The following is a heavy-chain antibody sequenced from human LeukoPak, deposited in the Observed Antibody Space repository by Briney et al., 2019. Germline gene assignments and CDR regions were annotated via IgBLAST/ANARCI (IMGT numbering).Heavy chain of an antibody. D-gene: IGHD5-24*01. CDR2: ISGSGGST. J-gene: IGHJ4*02. CDR1: GFTFSSYA. CDR3: ARHGDNSYSFDH. Sequence: PGGSLRLSCAASGFTFSSYAMSWVRQAPGKGLEWVSAISGSGGSTYYADSVKGRFTISRDNAMNSLFLQMTNLRAEDTAVDYCARHGDNSYSFDHWGQGVLVTVSS. V-gene: IGHV3-23*01.